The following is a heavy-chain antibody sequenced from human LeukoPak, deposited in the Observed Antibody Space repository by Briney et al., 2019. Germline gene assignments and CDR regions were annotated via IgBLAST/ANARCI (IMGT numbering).Heavy chain of an antibody. D-gene: IGHD3-10*01. V-gene: IGHV7-4-1*02. CDR1: GYTFTSYA. Sequence: RASVKVSCKASGYTFTSYAMNWVRQAPGQGLEWMGWINTNTGNPTYAQGFTGRFVFSLDTSVSTAYLQISSLKAEDTAVYYCAEGVSPAWFDPWGQGTLVTVSS. CDR2: INTNTGNP. CDR3: AEGVSPAWFDP. J-gene: IGHJ5*02.